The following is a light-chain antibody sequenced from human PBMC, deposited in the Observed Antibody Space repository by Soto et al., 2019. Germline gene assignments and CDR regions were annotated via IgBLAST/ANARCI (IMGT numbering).Light chain of an antibody. CDR1: GSNIGAGYD. CDR3: HSYDSSLSVVV. Sequence: QSVLTQPPSVSGAPGQRVTISCTGSGSNIGAGYDVHWYQQLPGTAPKLLIYGNSNRPSGVPDRFSGSKSGTSASLAITGLQAEDEADYYCHSYDSSLSVVVFGGGTQLTVL. CDR2: GNS. V-gene: IGLV1-40*01. J-gene: IGLJ2*01.